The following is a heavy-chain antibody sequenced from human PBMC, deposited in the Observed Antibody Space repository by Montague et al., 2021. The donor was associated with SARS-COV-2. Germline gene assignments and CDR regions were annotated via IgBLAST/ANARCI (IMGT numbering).Heavy chain of an antibody. CDR1: GGSINGYY. Sequence: SETLSLTCTVSGGSINGYYWTWVRQPPGKGLQWIAHIYYNGRTSYIPSLKSRLSVSLDKAKYQFSLELTSVTAADTARYFCARGTEVGAFDYWGQGALASVPS. CDR2: IYYNGRT. J-gene: IGHJ4*02. V-gene: IGHV4-59*01. D-gene: IGHD1-26*01. CDR3: ARGTEVGAFDY.